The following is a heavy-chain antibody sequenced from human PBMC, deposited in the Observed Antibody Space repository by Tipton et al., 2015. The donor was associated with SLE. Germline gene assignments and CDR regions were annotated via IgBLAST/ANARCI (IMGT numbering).Heavy chain of an antibody. D-gene: IGHD2-2*02. J-gene: IGHJ6*02. CDR2: IYYSGNT. CDR1: GDSIDNYY. CDR3: ARDGKPGIPYKYYAMDV. Sequence: LRLSCTVAGDSIDNYYWTWIRQPPGKGLEWIGTIYYSGNTYNNPSLKSRLSISIDKSKNQFSLKLSSVIAADTAVYFCARDGKPGIPYKYYAMDVWGQGSTVTVSS. V-gene: IGHV4-59*01.